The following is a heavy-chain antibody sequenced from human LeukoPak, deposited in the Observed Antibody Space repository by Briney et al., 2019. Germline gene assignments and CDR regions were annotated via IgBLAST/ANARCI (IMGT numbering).Heavy chain of an antibody. V-gene: IGHV3-23*01. CDR3: AKDQRSLAAAGFCDY. D-gene: IGHD6-13*01. Sequence: GGSLDLSCAAPGFPFSSYAMSWVRQAPGKGLEWVSAISGSGGSTYYADSVKGRFTISRDNSKNTLYLQMNSLRAEDTAVYYCAKDQRSLAAAGFCDYWGQGTLVTVSS. CDR1: GFPFSSYA. CDR2: ISGSGGST. J-gene: IGHJ4*02.